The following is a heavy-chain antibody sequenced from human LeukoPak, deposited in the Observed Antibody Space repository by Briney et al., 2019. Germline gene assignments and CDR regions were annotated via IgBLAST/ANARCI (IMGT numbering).Heavy chain of an antibody. J-gene: IGHJ4*02. CDR3: AREVAAGTSDY. V-gene: IGHV3-53*01. Sequence: HPGGSLRLSCAASGFTVSSNYMSWVRQAPGKGLEWVSVIYSGGSTYYADSVKGPFTISRDNSKNTLYLQMNSLRAEDTAVYYCAREVAAGTSDYWGQGTLVTVSS. CDR1: GFTVSSNY. CDR2: IYSGGST. D-gene: IGHD6-13*01.